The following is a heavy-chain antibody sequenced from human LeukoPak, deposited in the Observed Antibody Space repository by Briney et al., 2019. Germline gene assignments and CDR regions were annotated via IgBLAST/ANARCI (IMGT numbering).Heavy chain of an antibody. CDR1: GFTFSRNG. Sequence: GRSLRLSCAVSGFTFSRNGMHWVRQAPGKGLEWVAVISSDGKEKYYADSVKGRFTISRDNSKATLYLQMNSLRAEDTAVYYCAKRTGGPYYYMDVWGKGTTVTISS. J-gene: IGHJ6*03. CDR2: ISSDGKEK. CDR3: AKRTGGPYYYMDV. D-gene: IGHD1-14*01. V-gene: IGHV3-30*18.